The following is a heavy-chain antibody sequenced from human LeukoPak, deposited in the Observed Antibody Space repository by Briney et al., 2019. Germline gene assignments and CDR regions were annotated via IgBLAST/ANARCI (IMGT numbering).Heavy chain of an antibody. CDR2: IKQDGSEK. Sequence: GGSLRLSCAASGFTVSSNFMSWVRQAPGKGLEWVANIKQDGSEKYYVDSVKGRFTISRDNAKNSLYLQMNSLRAEDTAVYYCARVVRYCGGDCYPSRFDPWGQGTLVTVSS. V-gene: IGHV3-7*01. D-gene: IGHD2-21*02. CDR1: GFTVSSNF. J-gene: IGHJ5*02. CDR3: ARVVRYCGGDCYPSRFDP.